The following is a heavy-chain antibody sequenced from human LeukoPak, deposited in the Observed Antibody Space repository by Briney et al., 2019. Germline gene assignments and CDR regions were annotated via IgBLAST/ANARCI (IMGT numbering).Heavy chain of an antibody. V-gene: IGHV1-2*06. D-gene: IGHD3-10*01. CDR1: GYTFTGCY. J-gene: IGHJ4*02. CDR2: INPNSGST. CDR3: ARDDSDMVRGVISDY. Sequence: ASVKVSCKASGYTFTGCYMHWVRQAPGQGLEWMGRINPNSGSTNYAQKFQGRVTMTRDTSISTAYMELSRLRSDDTAVYYCARDDSDMVRGVISDYWGQGTLVTVSS.